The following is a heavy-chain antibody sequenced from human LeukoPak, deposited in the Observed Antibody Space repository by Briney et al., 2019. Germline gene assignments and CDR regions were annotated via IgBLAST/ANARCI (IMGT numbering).Heavy chain of an antibody. CDR2: IKTKSEGGTI. D-gene: IGHD3-9*01. CDR3: STDQGGDILTGC. J-gene: IGHJ4*02. CDR1: GFTFSIHA. V-gene: IGHV3-15*07. Sequence: GGSLRLSCAASGFTFSIHAMNWVRQAPGKGLEWVGRIKTKSEGGTIDYAAPVRGRFTISRDDSENTLYLQMNSLKTEDTALYYCSTDQGGDILTGCWGQGTLVTVSS.